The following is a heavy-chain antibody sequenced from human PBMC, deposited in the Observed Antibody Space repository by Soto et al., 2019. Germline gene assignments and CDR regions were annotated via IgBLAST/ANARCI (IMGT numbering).Heavy chain of an antibody. V-gene: IGHV1-3*01. CDR3: ARVMTVQAFDI. D-gene: IGHD4-17*01. CDR2: INAGTGQV. J-gene: IGHJ3*02. CDR1: GYTFTRYG. Sequence: ASVKVSCKASGYTFTRYGMHWVRQAPGQSLEWMGWINAGTGQVKYSQKFQGGVLLTRDTSASTAYMELSSLRSEDTAVYYCARVMTVQAFDIWGQGTKVTVSS.